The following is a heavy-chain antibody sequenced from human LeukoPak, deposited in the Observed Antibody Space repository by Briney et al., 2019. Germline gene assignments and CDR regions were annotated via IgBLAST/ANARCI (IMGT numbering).Heavy chain of an antibody. CDR2: ISYDGGEQ. J-gene: IGHJ1*01. Sequence: GGSLRLSCAASGFTFSRYGMHWVRQAPGKGLEGVAVISYDGGEQHYGDSVKGRFSISRDDSKSTIYLQMNSLKVEDTALYYCAKPRTFYDILTVSFQQWGQGTWVSVSS. CDR1: GFTFSRYG. V-gene: IGHV3-30*18. CDR3: AKPRTFYDILTVSFQQ. D-gene: IGHD3-9*01.